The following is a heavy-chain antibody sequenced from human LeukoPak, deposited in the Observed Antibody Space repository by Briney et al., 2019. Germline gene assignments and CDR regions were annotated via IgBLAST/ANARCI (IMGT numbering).Heavy chain of an antibody. Sequence: GESLKISCQASGYTFSNVWSGWVRQSPGRGPEWVGLIYPGDSDTRYSPSFQGQVTISADKSISTAYLQWSRLKASDTAMYYCARHSNYYDSSGYYLVDYWGQGTLVTVSS. CDR3: ARHSNYYDSSGYYLVDY. CDR1: GYTFSNVW. J-gene: IGHJ4*02. CDR2: IYPGDSDT. V-gene: IGHV5-51*01. D-gene: IGHD3-22*01.